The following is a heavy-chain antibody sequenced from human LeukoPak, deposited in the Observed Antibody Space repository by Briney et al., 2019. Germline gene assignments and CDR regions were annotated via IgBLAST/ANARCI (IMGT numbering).Heavy chain of an antibody. CDR3: ARDQYDTWSRRGNFDS. J-gene: IGHJ4*02. CDR1: GFPFSSYS. V-gene: IGHV3-21*01. CDR2: ISSSSSYI. Sequence: GSLRLSCAASGFPFSSYSMNWVRQAPGKGLEWVSSISSSSSYIYYADSVKGRFTISRDNAKNSLYLQMNSPRAEDTAVFYCARDQYDTWSRRGNFDSWGQGTLVIVSS. D-gene: IGHD3-3*01.